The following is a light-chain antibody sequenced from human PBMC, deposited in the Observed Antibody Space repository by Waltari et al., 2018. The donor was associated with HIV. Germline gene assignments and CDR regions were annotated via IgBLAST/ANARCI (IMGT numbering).Light chain of an antibody. Sequence: QSALTQPASASGSPGWYITISCTGTSNDIRRYEYVSWYQQHPGKAPKLIIYNVNRRPTGVSDRFSGSKSGNTASLTISGLQPEDEADYYCGAYTGSGNLGLFGGGTKLTVL. CDR3: GAYTGSGNLGL. J-gene: IGLJ2*01. V-gene: IGLV2-14*03. CDR2: NVN. CDR1: SNDIRRYEY.